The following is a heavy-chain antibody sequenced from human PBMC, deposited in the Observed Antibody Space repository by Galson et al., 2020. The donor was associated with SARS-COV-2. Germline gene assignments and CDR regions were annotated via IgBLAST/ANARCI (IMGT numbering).Heavy chain of an antibody. CDR2: ISSSSSYI. Sequence: GESLKISCAASGFTFSSYSMNWVRQAPGKGLEWVSSISSSSSYIYYADSVKGRFTISRENAKNSLYLQMNSLRAEDTAVYYCARDLKGYSYGYFDYWGQGTLVTVSS. CDR3: ARDLKGYSYGYFDY. CDR1: GFTFSSYS. J-gene: IGHJ4*02. D-gene: IGHD5-18*01. V-gene: IGHV3-21*01.